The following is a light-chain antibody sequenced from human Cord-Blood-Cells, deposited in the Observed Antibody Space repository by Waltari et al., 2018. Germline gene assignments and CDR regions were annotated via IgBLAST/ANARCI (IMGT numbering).Light chain of an antibody. CDR3: SSYTSSSTYV. CDR1: SSDVGGYNY. CDR2: DVS. J-gene: IGLJ1*01. Sequence: QSALTQPASVSGSPGQSITSSCTGTSSDVGGYNYVSWDQQHPGKAPKLMIYDVSKRPSGVSNRFSGSKSGNTASLTISGLQAEDEADYYCSSYTSSSTYVFGTGTKVTVL. V-gene: IGLV2-14*01.